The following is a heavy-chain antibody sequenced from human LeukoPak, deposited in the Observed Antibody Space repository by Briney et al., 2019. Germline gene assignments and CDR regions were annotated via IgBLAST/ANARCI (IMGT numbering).Heavy chain of an antibody. CDR3: ARDTNGWFPFDS. CDR2: INPNSGGT. Sequence: ASVKASCKASGYTFTGYYIHWVRQAPGQGLEWMGWINPNSGGTNYAQQFQGRVTMTRDTSISTAYMELSRLRSDDTAVYYCARDTNGWFPFDSWGQGTLVTVSS. V-gene: IGHV1-2*02. CDR1: GYTFTGYY. D-gene: IGHD6-19*01. J-gene: IGHJ4*02.